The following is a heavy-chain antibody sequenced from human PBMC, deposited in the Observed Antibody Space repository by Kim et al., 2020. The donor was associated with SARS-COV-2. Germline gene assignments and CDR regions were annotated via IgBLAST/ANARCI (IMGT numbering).Heavy chain of an antibody. D-gene: IGHD3-22*01. J-gene: IGHJ5*02. CDR3: ASYDSSGFALMNWFDP. Sequence: LKSRVTISVDTSKNQFSLKLSSVTAADTAVYYCASYDSSGFALMNWFDPWGQGTLVTVSS. V-gene: IGHV4-39*01.